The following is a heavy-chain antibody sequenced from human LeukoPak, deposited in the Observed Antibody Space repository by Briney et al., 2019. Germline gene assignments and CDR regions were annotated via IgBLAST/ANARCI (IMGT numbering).Heavy chain of an antibody. CDR2: INPNSGGT. V-gene: IGHV1-2*02. Sequence: GASVKVSCKASGYTFTGYYMHRVRQAPGQGLEWMGWINPNSGGTNYAQKFQGRVTMTRDTSISTAYMELSRLRSDDTAVYYCARNLYYGSGSYVYWGQGTLVTVSS. D-gene: IGHD3-10*01. CDR3: ARNLYYGSGSYVY. J-gene: IGHJ4*02. CDR1: GYTFTGYY.